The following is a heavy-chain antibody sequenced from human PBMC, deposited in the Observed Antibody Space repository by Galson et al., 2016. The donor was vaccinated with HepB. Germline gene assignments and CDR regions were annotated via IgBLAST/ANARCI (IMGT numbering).Heavy chain of an antibody. V-gene: IGHV1-3*01. CDR2: INAGNGNT. Sequence: SVKVSCKASGSTFTTFAFHWVRQAPGQRLEWMGWINAGNGNTIYAQKFQDRVTMTRDTSASTVYMDLRSLRSDDTAVYYCAREVQFRFDYWGQGTLVTVSS. J-gene: IGHJ4*02. D-gene: IGHD1-1*01. CDR1: GSTFTTFA. CDR3: AREVQFRFDY.